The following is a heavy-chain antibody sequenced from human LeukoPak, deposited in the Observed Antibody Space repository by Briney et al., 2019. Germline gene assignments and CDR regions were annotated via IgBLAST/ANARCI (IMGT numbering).Heavy chain of an antibody. D-gene: IGHD6-13*01. CDR1: GGTFSSYA. J-gene: IGHJ5*02. CDR3: ARGREAAAGTGNWFDP. V-gene: IGHV1-69*13. CDR2: IIPIFGTA. Sequence: SVKVSCKASGGTFSSYAISWVRQAPGQGLEWMGGIIPIFGTANYAQKFQGRVTIAADESTSTAYMELSSLRSENTAVYYCARGREAAAGTGNWFDPWGQGTLVTVSS.